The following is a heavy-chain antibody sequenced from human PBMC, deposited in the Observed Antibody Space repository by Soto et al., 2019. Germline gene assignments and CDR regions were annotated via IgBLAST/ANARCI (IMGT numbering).Heavy chain of an antibody. V-gene: IGHV3-48*03. D-gene: IGHD1-20*01. CDR3: ARDSPVVTGTRTSYYYYYYGMDV. CDR2: ISSSGSTI. J-gene: IGHJ6*02. Sequence: RLSCAASGFTFSSYEMNWVRQAPGKGLEWVSYISSSGSTIYYADSVKGRFTISRDNAKNSLYLQMNSLRAEDTAVYYCARDSPVVTGTRTSYYYYYYGMDVWGQGTTVTVSS. CDR1: GFTFSSYE.